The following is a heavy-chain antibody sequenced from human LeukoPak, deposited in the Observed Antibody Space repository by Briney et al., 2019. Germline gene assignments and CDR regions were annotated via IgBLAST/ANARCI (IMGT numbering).Heavy chain of an antibody. D-gene: IGHD6-6*01. V-gene: IGHV4-31*03. Sequence: SQTLSLTCTVSGGSISSGGYYWSWIRQHPGKGLEWIGYIYYSGSTYYNPSLKSRVTISVDTSKNQFSLKLSSVTAADTAVYYCARDPHVEYSSSSADYWGQGTLVTVSS. J-gene: IGHJ4*02. CDR2: IYYSGST. CDR1: GGSISSGGYY. CDR3: ARDPHVEYSSSSADY.